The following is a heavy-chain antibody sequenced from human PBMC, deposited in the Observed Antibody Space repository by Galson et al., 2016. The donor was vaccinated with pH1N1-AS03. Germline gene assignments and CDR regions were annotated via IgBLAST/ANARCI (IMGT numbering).Heavy chain of an antibody. D-gene: IGHD3/OR15-3a*01. J-gene: IGHJ3*02. V-gene: IGHV3-7*03. CDR1: GFTFSTYW. CDR2: INQDGSEK. CDR3: IKGGAASADFFDI. Sequence: SLRLSCAGSGFTFSTYWMTWVRQAPGKGLEWVANINQDGSEKYYADSVKGRFTISRDSAKNSLNLQMNSLRAEDTALYYCIKGGAASADFFDIWGQGTMVTVSS.